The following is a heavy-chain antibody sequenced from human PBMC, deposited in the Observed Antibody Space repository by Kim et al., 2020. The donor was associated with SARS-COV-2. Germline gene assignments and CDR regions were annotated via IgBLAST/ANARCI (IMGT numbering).Heavy chain of an antibody. J-gene: IGHJ6*02. V-gene: IGHV3-33*01. CDR3: ARDRGYCSGGSCYEAYYYYGMDV. D-gene: IGHD2-15*01. CDR2: IWYDGSNK. CDR1: GFTFSSYG. Sequence: GGSLRLSCAASGFTFSSYGMHWVRQAPGKGLEWVAVIWYDGSNKYYADSVKGRFTISRDNSKNTLYLQMNSLRAEDTAVYYCARDRGYCSGGSCYEAYYYYGMDVWGQGTTVTVSS.